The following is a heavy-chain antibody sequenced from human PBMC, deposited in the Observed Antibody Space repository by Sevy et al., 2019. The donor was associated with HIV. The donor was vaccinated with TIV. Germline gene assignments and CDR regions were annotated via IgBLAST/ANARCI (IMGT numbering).Heavy chain of an antibody. V-gene: IGHV3-21*01. CDR1: GLIFSSHT. CDR2: ISTASSFI. CDR3: XXXXXXXXXXXXXSPNDF. Sequence: GGSLRLSCTASGLIFSSHTMNWVRQAPGKGLEWVSSISTASSFIYYADSVQGRFTISRDNARKSLYLQMNNLRVEDXXXXXXXXXXXXXXXXXXXSPNDFWGQGTLVTVSS. J-gene: IGHJ4*02.